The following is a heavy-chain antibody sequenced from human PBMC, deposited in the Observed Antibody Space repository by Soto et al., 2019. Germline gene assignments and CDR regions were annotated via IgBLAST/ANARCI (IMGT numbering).Heavy chain of an antibody. J-gene: IGHJ5*02. CDR1: GGSIISGGNS. Sequence: SETLSLTCAVSGGSIISGGNSWSLIRQPPGKGLEWIGYIYHSGSTYYNPSLKSRVTISVDRSKNQFSLKLSSVTAADTAVYYCASPKIAFYNWFDPWGQGTLVTVSS. D-gene: IGHD3-3*02. CDR2: IYHSGST. CDR3: ASPKIAFYNWFDP. V-gene: IGHV4-30-2*01.